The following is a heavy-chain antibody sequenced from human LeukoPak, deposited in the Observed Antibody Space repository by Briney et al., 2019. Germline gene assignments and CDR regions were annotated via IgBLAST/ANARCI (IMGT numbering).Heavy chain of an antibody. CDR3: ARAHLHYGDFIHDLDY. V-gene: IGHV1-46*01. J-gene: IGHJ4*02. D-gene: IGHD4-17*01. CDR1: GYTFTSYY. CDR2: IHPSGGST. Sequence: AASVKVSCKASGYTFTSYYMHWVRQAPGQGLEWMGIIHPSGGSTSYAQKFQGRVTMTRDTSTSTVYMELSSLRSEDTAVYYCARAHLHYGDFIHDLDYWGQGTLVTVSS.